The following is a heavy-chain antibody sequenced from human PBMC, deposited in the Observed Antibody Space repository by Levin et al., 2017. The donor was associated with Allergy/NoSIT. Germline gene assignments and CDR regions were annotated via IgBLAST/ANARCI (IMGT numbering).Heavy chain of an antibody. J-gene: IGHJ4*02. CDR3: ARGGTLTSGGPYFDY. D-gene: IGHD3-16*01. CDR2: IYPGDSDA. Sequence: KVSCKGSGYNFITYWIGWVRQMPGKGLEWMVMIYPGDSDARFSPSFQDLVTTSVDKSISTAYLHLSSLKASDTAMYYCARGGTLTSGGPYFDYWGQGTLVTVSS. V-gene: IGHV5-51*01. CDR1: GYNFITYW.